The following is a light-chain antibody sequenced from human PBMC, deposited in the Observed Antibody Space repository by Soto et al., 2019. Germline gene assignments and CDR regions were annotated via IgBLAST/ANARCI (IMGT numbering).Light chain of an antibody. CDR2: GIS. CDR1: QSIRRN. Sequence: EIVMTQSPATLSVSPGEGATLSCRASQSIRRNLAWYQQKPGHAPRPLMYGISRRATGIPDRFSGSGSGTDFTLTITRLEPEDFAVYYCQQYVTSSPRTVGQGTKVDSK. J-gene: IGKJ1*01. CDR3: QQYVTSSPRT. V-gene: IGKV3-20*01.